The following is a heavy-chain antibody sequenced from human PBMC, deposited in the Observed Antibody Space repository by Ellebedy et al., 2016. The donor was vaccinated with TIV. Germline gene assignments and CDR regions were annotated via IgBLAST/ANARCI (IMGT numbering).Heavy chain of an antibody. J-gene: IGHJ6*02. CDR3: TRIWGQRLTNYYYNGMDV. CDR1: GGSIRSDHW. V-gene: IGHV4-4*02. CDR2: IYHRGST. D-gene: IGHD3-16*01. Sequence: SQTLSLTCXVSGGSIRSDHWWSWVRQSPGKGLEWIGEIYHRGSTNYNPSLASRVTMSVDKSKNQFSLNLTSLTAADTAVYYCTRIWGQRLTNYYYNGMDVWGQGTTVTVSS.